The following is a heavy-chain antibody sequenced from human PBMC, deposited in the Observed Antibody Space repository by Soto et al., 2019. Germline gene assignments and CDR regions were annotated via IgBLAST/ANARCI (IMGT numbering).Heavy chain of an antibody. CDR1: GFSLSTSGVG. CDR2: IYWDDDK. Sequence: SGPTLVNPTQTLTLTCTFSGFSLSTSGVGVGWIRQPPGKALEWLALIYWDDDKGYSPSLKSRLTITKDTSKNQVVLTMTNMDPVDTATYYCVHRQKDSRSFLNWFDPWGQGTLVTVSS. V-gene: IGHV2-5*02. J-gene: IGHJ5*02. CDR3: VHRQKDSRSFLNWFDP. D-gene: IGHD6-6*01.